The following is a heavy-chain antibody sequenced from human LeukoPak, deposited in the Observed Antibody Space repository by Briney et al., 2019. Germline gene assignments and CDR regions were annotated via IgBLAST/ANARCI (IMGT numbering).Heavy chain of an antibody. Sequence: SETLSLTCTVSGGSISSYYWSWIRQPPGKGLEWIGYIYYSGSTNYNPSLKSRVTISVDTSKNQFSLKLSSVTAADTAVYYCARAWVVGGFDYWGQGTLVTVSS. CDR1: GGSISSYY. CDR2: IYYSGST. V-gene: IGHV4-59*12. J-gene: IGHJ4*02. D-gene: IGHD2-15*01. CDR3: ARAWVVGGFDY.